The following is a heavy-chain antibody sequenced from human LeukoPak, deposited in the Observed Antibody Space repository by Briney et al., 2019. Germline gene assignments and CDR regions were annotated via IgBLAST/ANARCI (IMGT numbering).Heavy chain of an antibody. D-gene: IGHD3-22*01. CDR2: IYYTGST. CDR3: ARGRGDSRGTSFDY. CDR1: GGSISTYY. J-gene: IGHJ4*02. Sequence: PSETLSLTCIVSGGSISTYYWSWIRQPPGKGLEWIGYIYYTGSTTYNPSLRSRVAISIDTSKNQFSLRLNSVTAADTAVYYCARGRGDSRGTSFDYWGQGTPVTVSS. V-gene: IGHV4-59*01.